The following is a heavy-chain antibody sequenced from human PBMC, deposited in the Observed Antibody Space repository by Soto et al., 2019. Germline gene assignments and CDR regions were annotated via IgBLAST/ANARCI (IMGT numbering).Heavy chain of an antibody. Sequence: EVQLVESGGGLVQPGGSLRLSCTASGFIVSDTYVNWVRQAPGKGLEWVSVISNRGDTHYADSVRGRFSLSRDISDNTLHHQMNILRVEDTAVYYCAREPPYCPGGSCSITGDAYDIWGQGTMVTVSS. J-gene: IGHJ3*02. D-gene: IGHD2-15*01. CDR2: ISNRGDT. V-gene: IGHV3-66*01. CDR1: GFIVSDTY. CDR3: AREPPYCPGGSCSITGDAYDI.